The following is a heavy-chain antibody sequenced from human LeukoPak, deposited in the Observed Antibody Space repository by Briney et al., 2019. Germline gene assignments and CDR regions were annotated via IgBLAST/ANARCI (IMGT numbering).Heavy chain of an antibody. CDR1: GYTFTSYA. D-gene: IGHD4-17*01. CDR2: INAGNGNT. CDR3: ARGSDYGDDY. Sequence: ASVKVSCTASGYTFTSYAMNWVRQAPGQRLEWMGWINAGNGNTKYSQEFQGRVTITADESTSTAYMELSSLRSEDTAVYYCARGSDYGDDYWGQGTLVTVSS. V-gene: IGHV1-3*03. J-gene: IGHJ4*02.